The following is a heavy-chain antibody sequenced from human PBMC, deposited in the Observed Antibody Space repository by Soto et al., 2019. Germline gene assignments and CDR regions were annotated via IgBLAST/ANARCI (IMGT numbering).Heavy chain of an antibody. CDR1: GFSLSTSGVG. D-gene: IGHD6-13*01. J-gene: IGHJ5*02. CDR2: IYWDDDK. CDR3: AHRRDGGSSLRQKGHWFDP. Sequence: QITLKESGPTLVKPTQTLTLTCTFSGFSLSTSGVGVGWIRQPPGKALEWLALIYWDDDKRYSPSLKSRLTITKHTPKHHAVLTMHHMAPEDNAPHYCAHRRDGGSSLRQKGHWFDPWGQGTLVTVST. V-gene: IGHV2-5*02.